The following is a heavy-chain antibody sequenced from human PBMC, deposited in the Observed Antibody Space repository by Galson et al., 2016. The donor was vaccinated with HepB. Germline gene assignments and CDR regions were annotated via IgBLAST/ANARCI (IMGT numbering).Heavy chain of an antibody. CDR2: IDPSDSYT. D-gene: IGHD4-17*01. CDR3: ARRDHRYGGYGY. J-gene: IGHJ4*02. V-gene: IGHV5-10-1*01. CDR1: GYSFTSYW. Sequence: QSGAEVKKPGESLRISCKGSGYSFTSYWISWVRQTPAKGLEWMGRIDPSDSYTNYSPSFQGHVTISTDKAISTAYLQWSSLKASDTAMYYCARRDHRYGGYGYWGQGTLVTVSS.